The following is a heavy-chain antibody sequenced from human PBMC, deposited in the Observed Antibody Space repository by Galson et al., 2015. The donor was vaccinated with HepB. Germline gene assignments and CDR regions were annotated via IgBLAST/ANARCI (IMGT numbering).Heavy chain of an antibody. CDR1: GFTFSSYS. V-gene: IGHV3-48*02. J-gene: IGHJ6*02. CDR2: ISSSSSTI. Sequence: SLRLSCAASGFTFSSYSMNWVRQAPGKGLEWVSYISSSSSTIYYADSVKGRFTISRDNAKNSLYLQMNSLRDEDTAVYYCARDNLHSSSWYVYYYYYGMDVWGQGTTVTVSS. CDR3: ARDNLHSSSWYVYYYYYGMDV. D-gene: IGHD6-13*01.